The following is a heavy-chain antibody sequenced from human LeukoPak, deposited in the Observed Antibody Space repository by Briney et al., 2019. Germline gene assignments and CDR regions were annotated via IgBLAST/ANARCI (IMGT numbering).Heavy chain of an antibody. J-gene: IGHJ3*02. D-gene: IGHD3-22*01. CDR1: GGSINNNKW. CDR3: ARDLYYYDSSESPRDI. V-gene: IGHV4-30-4*01. Sequence: SETLSLTCVVSGGSINNNKWWSWIRQPPGKGLEWIGYIYYSGSTYYNPSLKSRVTISVDTSKNQFSLKLSSVTAADTAVYYCARDLYYYDSSESPRDIWGQGTMVTVSS. CDR2: IYYSGST.